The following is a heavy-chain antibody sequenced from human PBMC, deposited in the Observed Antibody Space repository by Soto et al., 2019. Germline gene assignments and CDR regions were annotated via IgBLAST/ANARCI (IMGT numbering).Heavy chain of an antibody. Sequence: QVPLVESGGGVVQPGRSLRLSCAASGFTFSSYGMHWVRQAPGKGLEWVAVISYDGSNKYYADSVKGRFIISRDNSKNTLYLQMNSLRAEDTAVYYCAKDRRDIVVVVAATRDMDVWGQGTTVTVSS. J-gene: IGHJ6*02. CDR3: AKDRRDIVVVVAATRDMDV. D-gene: IGHD2-15*01. CDR1: GFTFSSYG. CDR2: ISYDGSNK. V-gene: IGHV3-30*18.